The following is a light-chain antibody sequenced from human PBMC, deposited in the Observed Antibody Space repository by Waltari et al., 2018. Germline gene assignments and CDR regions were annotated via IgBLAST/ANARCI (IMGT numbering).Light chain of an antibody. CDR3: MHALQTPLT. CDR2: FGS. J-gene: IGKJ4*01. CDR1: QSLLPSNGNPH. V-gene: IGKV2-28*01. Sequence: DIVMTQSPLSLPVTPGEPASISCRSSQSLLPSNGNPHLDWYLQKPWPPPPVLIYFGSNRASGVPDRFRGSGSGTDFTLEISRVEAEDVGVYYCMHALQTPLTFGGGTKVEIK.